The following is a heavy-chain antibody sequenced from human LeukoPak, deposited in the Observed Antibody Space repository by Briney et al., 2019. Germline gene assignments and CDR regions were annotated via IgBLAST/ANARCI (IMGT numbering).Heavy chain of an antibody. CDR2: ISSSSGTI. CDR1: GFTFSTSP. J-gene: IGHJ4*02. D-gene: IGHD2-15*01. V-gene: IGHV3-48*04. CDR3: ARGPGSGHYFDY. Sequence: GVSLRLSCAASGFTFSTSPMNWVRQAPGKGPEWVSCISSSSGTIYYADSVKGRFTISRDNAENSLYLQMNSLRAEDTAVYYCARGPGSGHYFDYWGQGTLVTLSS.